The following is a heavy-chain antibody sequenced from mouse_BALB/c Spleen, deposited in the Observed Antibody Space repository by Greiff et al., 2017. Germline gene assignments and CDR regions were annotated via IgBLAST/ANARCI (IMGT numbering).Heavy chain of an antibody. Sequence: QVQLQQSGAELVRPGSSVKISCKASGYAFSSYWMNWVKQRPGQGLEWIGQIYPGDGDTNYNGKFKGKATLTADKSSSTAYMQLSSLTSEDSAVYFCARGYDEAYWGQGTLVTVSA. J-gene: IGHJ3*01. D-gene: IGHD2-14*01. V-gene: IGHV1-80*01. CDR3: ARGYDEAY. CDR2: IYPGDGDT. CDR1: GYAFSSYW.